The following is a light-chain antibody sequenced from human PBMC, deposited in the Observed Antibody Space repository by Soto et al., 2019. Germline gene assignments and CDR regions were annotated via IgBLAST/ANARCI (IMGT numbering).Light chain of an antibody. J-gene: IGKJ2*02. CDR1: QSISNN. V-gene: IGKV3-15*01. CDR3: QQHHDWPPST. Sequence: DIVMTQSPATLSVSPGERATLSCRASQSISNNVAWYQQKTGQAPRLLISAASTRATGIPARFSGSGSGTEFILTISSLQSEDFAVYYCQQHHDWPPSTFGQGTKLEIK. CDR2: AAS.